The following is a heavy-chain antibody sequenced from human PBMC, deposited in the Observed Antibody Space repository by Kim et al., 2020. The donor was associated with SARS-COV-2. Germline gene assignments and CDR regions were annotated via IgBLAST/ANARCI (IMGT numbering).Heavy chain of an antibody. CDR3: AQHKGIRHIIIVVEGWFDP. CDR1: GGSISSSSYY. J-gene: IGHJ5*02. Sequence: SETLSLTCTVSGGSISSSSYYWGWIRQPPGKGLEWIGSIDYSGSTYYNTSLKSRGTISVDTSNNQFSLKQSNVTADKTAVYYGAQHKGIRHIIIVVEGWFDPWGQGTLVTVSS. CDR2: IDYSGST. D-gene: IGHD2-15*01. V-gene: IGHV4-39*01.